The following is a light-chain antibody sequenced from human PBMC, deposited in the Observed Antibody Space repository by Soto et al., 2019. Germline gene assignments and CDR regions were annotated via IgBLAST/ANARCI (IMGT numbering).Light chain of an antibody. J-gene: IGKJ1*01. V-gene: IGKV3-15*01. CDR1: QSVSSN. CDR2: DAS. CDR3: QQYNNWPRT. Sequence: EIVMTQSPATLSLSPGERATLSCRASQSVSSNLAWYHQKPGQPPLLLIFDASTRATGITARCSGRGSAKELTLTISILQSEDFAVYYCQQYNNWPRTFGQGTKVEIK.